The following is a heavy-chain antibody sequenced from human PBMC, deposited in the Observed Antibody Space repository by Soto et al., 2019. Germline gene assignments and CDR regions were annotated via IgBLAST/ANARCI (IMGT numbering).Heavy chain of an antibody. CDR3: ARGLPSYVRSDSYLDY. V-gene: IGHV6-1*01. CDR1: GSSVSGNIPA. J-gene: IGHJ4*02. CDR2: TYYRSRWYN. Sequence: PSQTLSLTGGMSGSSVSGNIPAWHCIRQSPSRGLEWLGRTYYRSRWYNDYAVSVKSRITVTPDTSKNQFSLHLNSVTPEDTAVYYCARGLPSYVRSDSYLDYWGQGALVTV. D-gene: IGHD5-18*01.